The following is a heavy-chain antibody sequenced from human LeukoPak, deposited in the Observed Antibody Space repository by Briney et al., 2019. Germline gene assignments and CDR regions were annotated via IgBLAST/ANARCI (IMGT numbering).Heavy chain of an antibody. Sequence: SLRLSCAASGFTFDDYGMSWVRQAPGKGLEWVSGISWNSGSIGYADSVKGRFTISRDNAKNSLYLQMNSLRAEDTALYYCAKGRGVTYYFDYWGQGTLVTVSS. V-gene: IGHV3-9*01. J-gene: IGHJ4*02. CDR1: GFTFDDYG. D-gene: IGHD3-10*01. CDR2: ISWNSGSI. CDR3: AKGRGVTYYFDY.